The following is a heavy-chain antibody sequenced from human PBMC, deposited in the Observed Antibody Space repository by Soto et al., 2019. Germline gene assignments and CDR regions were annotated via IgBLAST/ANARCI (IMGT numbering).Heavy chain of an antibody. J-gene: IGHJ4*02. CDR3: SRGRASGSYYLLEY. CDR2: INPNSGNI. CDR1: GNTFTSYD. V-gene: IGHV1-8*01. D-gene: IGHD3-10*01. Sequence: ASVKVSCKASGNTFTSYDINWLRQATGHGLEWMEWINPNSGNIGYAQKFQGRVTMTRDTAIRTAYMEVSRLRSDDTAVYYCSRGRASGSYYLLEYWGQGTLVTLSS.